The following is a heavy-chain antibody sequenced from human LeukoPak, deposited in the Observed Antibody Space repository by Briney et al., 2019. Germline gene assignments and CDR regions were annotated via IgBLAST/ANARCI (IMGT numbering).Heavy chain of an antibody. V-gene: IGHV3-9*01. J-gene: IGHJ4*02. CDR3: AKDTQPAGPYYFDY. CDR1: GFTFDDYA. Sequence: GRSLRLSCAASGFTFDDYAMHWVRQAPGKGLEWVSGISWNSGSIGYADSVKGRFTTSRDNAKNSLYLQMNSLRAEDTALYYCAKDTQPAGPYYFDYWGQGTLVTVSS. D-gene: IGHD6-19*01. CDR2: ISWNSGSI.